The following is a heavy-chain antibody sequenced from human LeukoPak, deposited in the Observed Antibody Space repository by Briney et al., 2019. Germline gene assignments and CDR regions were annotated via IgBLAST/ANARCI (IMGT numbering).Heavy chain of an antibody. CDR1: GYTFTSYY. J-gene: IGHJ4*02. Sequence: GASVKVSCKASGYTFTSYYMHWVRQAPGQGLEWMGWINPNSGGTNYAQKFQGWVTMTRDTSISTAYMELSRLRSDDTAVYYCAREGRGYCSSTSCYEPGGFDYWGQGTLVTVSS. CDR3: AREGRGYCSSTSCYEPGGFDY. CDR2: INPNSGGT. D-gene: IGHD2-2*01. V-gene: IGHV1-2*04.